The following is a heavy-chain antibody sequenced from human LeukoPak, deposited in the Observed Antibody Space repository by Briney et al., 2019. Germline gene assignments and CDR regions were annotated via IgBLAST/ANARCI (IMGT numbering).Heavy chain of an antibody. Sequence: GGSLRLSCAASGFTFSSYWMSWVRQAPGKGLEWVANIKQDGSEKYYVDSVKGRFTISRDNAKNSLYLQMNSLRAEDTAVYYCARVLAYYGSGSYSYFDYCGQGTLVTVSS. CDR3: ARVLAYYGSGSYSYFDY. D-gene: IGHD3-10*01. J-gene: IGHJ4*02. CDR2: IKQDGSEK. V-gene: IGHV3-7*03. CDR1: GFTFSSYW.